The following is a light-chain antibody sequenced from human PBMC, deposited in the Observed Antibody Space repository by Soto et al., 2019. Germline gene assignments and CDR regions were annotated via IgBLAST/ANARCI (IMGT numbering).Light chain of an antibody. V-gene: IGKV1-5*03. Sequence: DIQMTQSPSTLSASVGDRVTITCRASQSISSWLAWYQQKPGKAPKLLIYQASSLQSGVPSRFSGSESGTEFTLTISSLQPHDFATYYCQQYNSYSPYTFGQGTKLEIK. CDR2: QAS. CDR3: QQYNSYSPYT. J-gene: IGKJ2*01. CDR1: QSISSW.